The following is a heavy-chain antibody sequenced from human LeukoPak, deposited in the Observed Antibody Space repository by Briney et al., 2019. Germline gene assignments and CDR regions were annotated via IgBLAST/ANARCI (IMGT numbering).Heavy chain of an antibody. J-gene: IGHJ4*02. D-gene: IGHD3-22*01. Sequence: PSETLSLTCAVYGGSFSGYYWSWIRQPPGKGLEWIGYIYYSGSTYYNPSLKSRVTISVDTSKNQFSLKLSSVTAADTAVYYCARGTDYYDSSGFDYWGQGTLVTVSS. CDR2: IYYSGST. V-gene: IGHV4-30-4*08. CDR1: GGSFSGYY. CDR3: ARGTDYYDSSGFDY.